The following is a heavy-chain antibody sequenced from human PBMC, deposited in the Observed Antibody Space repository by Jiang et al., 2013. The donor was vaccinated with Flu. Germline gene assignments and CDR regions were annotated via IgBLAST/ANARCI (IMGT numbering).Heavy chain of an antibody. CDR2: TYYRSKWYN. CDR1: GDSVSTNSAA. V-gene: IGHV6-1*01. CDR3: AREDILTGSSGSYYYYGMDV. J-gene: IGHJ6*02. D-gene: IGHD3-9*01. Sequence: QTLSLTCAISGDSVSTNSAAWNWIRQSPSRGLEWLGRTYYRSKWYNDYAVSVKSRITINPDTSKNQFSLQLNSVTPEDTAVYYCAREDILTGSSGSYYYYGMDVWGQGTTVTVS.